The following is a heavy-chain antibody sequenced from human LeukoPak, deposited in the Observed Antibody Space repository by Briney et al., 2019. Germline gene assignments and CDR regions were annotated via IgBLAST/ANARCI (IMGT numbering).Heavy chain of an antibody. D-gene: IGHD3-10*02. CDR2: ISGSGGST. Sequence: GGSLRLSCAASGFTFSRYVMTWVRQAPGKGLEWVSGISGSGGSTYYADSVKGRFTISRDNSKNSLYLQMNSLRAEDTAVYYCAELGITMIGGVWGKGTTVTISS. CDR3: AELGITMIGGV. CDR1: GFTFSRYV. J-gene: IGHJ6*04. V-gene: IGHV3-23*01.